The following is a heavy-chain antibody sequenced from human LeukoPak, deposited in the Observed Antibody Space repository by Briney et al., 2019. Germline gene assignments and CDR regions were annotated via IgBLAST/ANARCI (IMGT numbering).Heavy chain of an antibody. Sequence: GGSLRLSCAASVFTFISYAMTSVRPAPGKGLEWVSSFGGSSGCSTYYANGVKGRFTVSRDNSKNTLYMQMNSLRAEDTALYYGARGGSSSWYPNFDYWGQGTLVTVAS. J-gene: IGHJ4*02. CDR2: FGGSSGCST. CDR3: ARGGSSSWYPNFDY. CDR1: VFTFISYA. D-gene: IGHD6-13*01. V-gene: IGHV3-23*01.